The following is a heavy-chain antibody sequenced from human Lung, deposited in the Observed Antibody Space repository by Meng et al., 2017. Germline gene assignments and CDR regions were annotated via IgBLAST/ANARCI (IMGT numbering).Heavy chain of an antibody. Sequence: QAQLQQLGAGLLKPSATLSLTCVGSGGSFSDYYWSWIRQPPGKGLEWIGEINHSGSTNYNPSLESRATISVDTSQNNLSLKLSSVTAADSAVYYCARGPTTMAHDFDYWGQGTLVTVSS. J-gene: IGHJ4*02. CDR2: INHSGST. D-gene: IGHD4-11*01. CDR1: GGSFSDYY. CDR3: ARGPTTMAHDFDY. V-gene: IGHV4-34*01.